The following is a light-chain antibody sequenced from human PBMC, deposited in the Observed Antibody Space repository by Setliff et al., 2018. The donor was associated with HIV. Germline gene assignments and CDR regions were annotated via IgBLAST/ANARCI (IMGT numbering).Light chain of an antibody. J-gene: IGLJ2*01. CDR1: SSDLGSYHL. Sequence: QSALTQPASVSGSPGQSITISCTGTSSDLGSYHLVSWYQHHPGKAPKLMIYEGSQRPSGVSTRFSGSKSGNTASLTVSGLQADDEADYYCSSYAGSNNMIFGGGTKVTVL. CDR3: SSYAGSNNMI. V-gene: IGLV2-14*02. CDR2: EGS.